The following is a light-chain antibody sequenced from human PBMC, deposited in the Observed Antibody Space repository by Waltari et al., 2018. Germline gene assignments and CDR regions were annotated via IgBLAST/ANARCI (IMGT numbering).Light chain of an antibody. J-gene: IGKJ1*01. V-gene: IGKV3-20*01. Sequence: ENVLTQSPGTLSLSPGQGATLSCSASQTVRGSYLAWYQQKTGQAPRLLIYGASSRATGIPDRFSGSGSGTDFTLTISRLEPEDFAVYYCQRYDGSPVVTFGQGTKVEIK. CDR2: GAS. CDR3: QRYDGSPVVT. CDR1: QTVRGSY.